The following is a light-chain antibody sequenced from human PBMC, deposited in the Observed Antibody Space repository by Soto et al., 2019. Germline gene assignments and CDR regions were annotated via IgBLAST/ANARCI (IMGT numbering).Light chain of an antibody. CDR2: EVS. J-gene: IGLJ2*01. CDR3: SSYTSSNTLI. V-gene: IGLV2-14*01. CDR1: SSDVGGYNY. Sequence: QSALTQPASVSGSHGQSITISCTGTSSDVGGYNYVSWYQQHPGKAPKLMIYEVSNRPSGVSDRFSGSKSGNTASLTISGLRAEDESDYYCSSYTSSNTLIFGGGTQLTVL.